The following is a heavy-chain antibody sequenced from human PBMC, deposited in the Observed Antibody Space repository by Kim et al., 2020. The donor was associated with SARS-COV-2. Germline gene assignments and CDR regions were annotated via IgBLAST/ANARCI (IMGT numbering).Heavy chain of an antibody. D-gene: IGHD6-13*01. CDR3: ARIPYSNNYYLDC. V-gene: IGHV4-4*09. J-gene: IGHJ4*02. Sequence: YNPPLKSRVPLAVDTPKHQFSLKLNSMTDADTAVYYCARIPYSNNYYLDCWGQGSLVTVSS.